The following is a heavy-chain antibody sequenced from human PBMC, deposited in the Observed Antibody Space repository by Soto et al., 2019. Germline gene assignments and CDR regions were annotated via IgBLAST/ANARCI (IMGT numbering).Heavy chain of an antibody. CDR1: GYSISSGYY. J-gene: IGHJ4*02. D-gene: IGHD5-12*01. V-gene: IGHV4-38-2*01. CDR2: IYHSGST. CDR3: ARVLAGYSGYENFDY. Sequence: SETLSLTCAVSGYSISSGYYWGWIRQPPGKGLEWIGSIYHSGSTYYNPSLKSRVTISVDTSKNQFSLKLSSVTAADTAVYYCARVLAGYSGYENFDYWGQGTLVTVSS.